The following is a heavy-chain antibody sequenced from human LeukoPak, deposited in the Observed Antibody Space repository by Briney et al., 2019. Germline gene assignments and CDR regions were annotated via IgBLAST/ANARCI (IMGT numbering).Heavy chain of an antibody. CDR2: IYYRGSA. Sequence: SETLSLTCTVSGGSLSGYYWNWIRQPPGRGLEWLGYIYYRGSASYNPSLRSRVTISVDTSKNQFSLELSSVTAADTAVYYCHFKYCSSSTCFYYFDYWGQGTLVTVSS. V-gene: IGHV4-59*08. CDR1: GGSLSGYY. D-gene: IGHD2-2*01. J-gene: IGHJ4*02. CDR3: HFKYCSSSTCFYYFDY.